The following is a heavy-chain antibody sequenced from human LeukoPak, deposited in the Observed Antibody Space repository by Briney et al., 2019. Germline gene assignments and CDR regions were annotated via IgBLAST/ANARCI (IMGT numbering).Heavy chain of an antibody. V-gene: IGHV3-21*01. D-gene: IGHD6-13*01. J-gene: IGHJ4*02. Sequence: GGSLRLSCAASGFSFKSYAMNWVRQAPGKGLEWVSSISSSSYIYHADSVKGRFTISRDNAKNSLYLQMNSLRAEDTAVYYCARVQQLVSSVWGQGTLVTVSS. CDR2: ISSSSYI. CDR3: ARVQQLVSSV. CDR1: GFSFKSYA.